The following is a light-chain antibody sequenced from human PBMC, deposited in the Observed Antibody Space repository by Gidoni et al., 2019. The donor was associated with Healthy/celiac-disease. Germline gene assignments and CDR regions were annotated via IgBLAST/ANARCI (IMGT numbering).Light chain of an antibody. Sequence: QSALTQPRSVSGSPGQSVTISCTGTSSDVGGYNDVSWYQQHPGKAPKLMIYDVSKRPSGVPDRFSGLQAEDEADYYCCSYAGSYTYYVFGTGTKVTVL. CDR3: CSYAGSYTYYV. V-gene: IGLV2-11*01. J-gene: IGLJ1*01. CDR2: DVS. CDR1: SSDVGGYND.